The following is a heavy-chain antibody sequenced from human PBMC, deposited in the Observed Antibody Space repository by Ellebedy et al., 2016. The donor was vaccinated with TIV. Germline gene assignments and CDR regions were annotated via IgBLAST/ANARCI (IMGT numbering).Heavy chain of an antibody. V-gene: IGHV3-23*03. CDR3: ARDVGAFDI. CDR1: GFTLGILH. CDR2: IDFGGSGT. J-gene: IGHJ3*02. Sequence: GGSLRLSCVASGFTLGILHVSWVRQTPGKGLEWVSGIDFGGSGTYYADSVKGRFSISKDISKNTVFLQMNNLAAEDTAMYYCARDVGAFDIWGQGTMVSVSS.